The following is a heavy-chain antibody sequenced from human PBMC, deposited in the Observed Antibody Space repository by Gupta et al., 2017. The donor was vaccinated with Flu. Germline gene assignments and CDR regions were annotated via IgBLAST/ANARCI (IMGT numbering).Heavy chain of an antibody. CDR2: ISGSGGST. J-gene: IGHJ4*02. CDR1: GFTFSSYA. D-gene: IGHD3-3*01. V-gene: IGHV3-23*01. CDR3: AKDYYDFWSGYFSEFDY. Sequence: QPGGSLRLSRAASGFTFSSYAMSWVRQAPGKGLEWVSAISGSGGSTYYADSVKGRFTISRDNSKNTLYLQMNSLRAEDTAVYYCAKDYYDFWSGYFSEFDYWGQGTLVTVSS.